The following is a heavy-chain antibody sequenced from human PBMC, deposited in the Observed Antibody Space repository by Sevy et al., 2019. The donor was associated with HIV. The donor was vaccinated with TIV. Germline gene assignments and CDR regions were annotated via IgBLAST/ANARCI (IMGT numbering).Heavy chain of an antibody. V-gene: IGHV3-15*01. D-gene: IGHD4-17*01. J-gene: IGHJ4*02. CDR2: IKSKTDGGTT. CDR3: ATDSDNADYSGGFDS. Sequence: GGSLRLSCAASGFTFNNAWMSWVRQAPGKGLEWVGRIKSKTDGGTTDYAASVKGRFTISRDDSKNTLLLQMNSLQSEDTAVYYCATDSDNADYSGGFDSWGQGTLVSVSS. CDR1: GFTFNNAW.